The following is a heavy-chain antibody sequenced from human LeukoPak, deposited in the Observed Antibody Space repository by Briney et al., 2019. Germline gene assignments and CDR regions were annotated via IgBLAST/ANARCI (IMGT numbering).Heavy chain of an antibody. CDR1: GGSFSGYY. CDR2: INHSGST. Sequence: KPSETLSLTCAVYGGSFSGYYWSWIRQPPGKGLEWIGEINHSGSTNYNPSLKSRVTISVDTSKNQFSLKLSSVTAAATAVYYCAREDVVVPAAKGFDPWGQGTLVTVSS. J-gene: IGHJ5*02. CDR3: AREDVVVPAAKGFDP. D-gene: IGHD2-2*01. V-gene: IGHV4-34*01.